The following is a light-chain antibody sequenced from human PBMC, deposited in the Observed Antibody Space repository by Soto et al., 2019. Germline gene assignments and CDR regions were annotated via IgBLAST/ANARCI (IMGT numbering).Light chain of an antibody. CDR3: HQRQSWPRT. CDR2: KAS. J-gene: IGKJ1*01. Sequence: DIQMTQSPSTLSGSVGDRVTITCRASQTISSWLAWYQQKPGKAPKLLIYKASTLKSGVPSRFSGSGSGTEFTLTISSLQSEDSAVYYCHQRQSWPRTFGQGTKVDIK. V-gene: IGKV1-5*03. CDR1: QTISSW.